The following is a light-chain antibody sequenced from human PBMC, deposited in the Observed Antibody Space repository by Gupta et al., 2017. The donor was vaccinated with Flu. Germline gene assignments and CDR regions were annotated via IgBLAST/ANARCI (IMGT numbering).Light chain of an antibody. CDR2: KAS. Sequence: DIQMTQSPFTLSASVGDRVTITCRASQSVSSWLAWYQQKPGKAPKVLIYKASTVENGVPSRFSGSGSGTEFTLTISSRQPEDSANYYCQHENCSPITFGRGTKVDIK. J-gene: IGKJ4*01. CDR3: QHENCSPIT. V-gene: IGKV1-5*03. CDR1: QSVSSW.